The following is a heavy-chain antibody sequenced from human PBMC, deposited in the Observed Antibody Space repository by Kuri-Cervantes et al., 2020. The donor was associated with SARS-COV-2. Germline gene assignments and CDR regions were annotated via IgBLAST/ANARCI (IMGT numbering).Heavy chain of an antibody. D-gene: IGHD2-21*01. J-gene: IGHJ6*02. CDR2: IYYSGST. Sequence: SETLSLTCTVSGGSISSYYWSWIRQPPGKGLEWIGYIYYSGSTNYNPSLKSRVTISVDTSKNQFSLKLSSVTAADTAVYYCARGLHIVVGDYYYGMDVWGQGTTVPV. V-gene: IGHV4-59*12. CDR3: ARGLHIVVGDYYYGMDV. CDR1: GGSISSYY.